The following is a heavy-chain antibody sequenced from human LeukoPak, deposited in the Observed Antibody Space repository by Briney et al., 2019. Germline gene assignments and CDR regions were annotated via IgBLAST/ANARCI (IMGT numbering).Heavy chain of an antibody. D-gene: IGHD3-10*01. Sequence: SVEVSCKASGGTFSSYAISWVRQAPGQGLEWMGGIIPIFGTANYAQKFQGRVTITADKSTSTAYMELSSLRSEDTAVYYCARDAYYGSGSYWDYWGQGTLVTVSS. J-gene: IGHJ4*02. CDR3: ARDAYYGSGSYWDY. CDR2: IIPIFGTA. V-gene: IGHV1-69*06. CDR1: GGTFSSYA.